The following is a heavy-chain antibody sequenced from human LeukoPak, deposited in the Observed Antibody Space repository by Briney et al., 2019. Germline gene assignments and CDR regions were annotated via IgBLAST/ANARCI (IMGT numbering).Heavy chain of an antibody. CDR1: GFTFDDYA. J-gene: IGHJ4*02. Sequence: GGSLRLSCAASGFTFDDYAMHWVRQAPGKGLEWVSGISWNSGSIGYADSVKGRFTISRDNAKNSLYLQMSSLRAEDTAVYYCARVGEKAFHLWPEIDYWGQGTLVTVS. CDR3: ARVGEKAFHLWPEIDY. D-gene: IGHD5-24*01. V-gene: IGHV3-9*01. CDR2: ISWNSGSI.